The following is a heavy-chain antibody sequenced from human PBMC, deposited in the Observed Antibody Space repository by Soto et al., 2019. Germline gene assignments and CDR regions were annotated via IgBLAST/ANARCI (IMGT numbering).Heavy chain of an antibody. D-gene: IGHD3-10*01. V-gene: IGHV1-69*01. CDR2: TIPALGKT. J-gene: IGHJ6*02. CDR1: GDNFKKNV. Sequence: QVQLMQSGAEIKKPGSSVKVSCKTSGDNFKKNVFTWVRQAPGQGLEWMGGTIPALGKTHYIEKFQGRVNNTVEERTRKVFMEVRDPTAEDTGIYYCARGPFRPSAMGGWGQGTTVNV. CDR3: ARGPFRPSAMGG.